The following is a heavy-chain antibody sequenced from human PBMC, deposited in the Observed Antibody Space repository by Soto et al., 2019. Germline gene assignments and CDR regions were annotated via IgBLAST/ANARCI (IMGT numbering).Heavy chain of an antibody. V-gene: IGHV3-7*04. Sequence: EVQLVESGGGLVQPGGSLRLSCAASGFTFSSYWMSWVRQAPGKGLEWVANIKQDGSEKYYVDSVKGRFTISRDNAKNSLYLQMNSLRAEDTAVYYCASEGCRGVMSYYGMDVWGQGTTVTVSS. CDR3: ASEGCRGVMSYYGMDV. D-gene: IGHD3-10*01. CDR2: IKQDGSEK. CDR1: GFTFSSYW. J-gene: IGHJ6*02.